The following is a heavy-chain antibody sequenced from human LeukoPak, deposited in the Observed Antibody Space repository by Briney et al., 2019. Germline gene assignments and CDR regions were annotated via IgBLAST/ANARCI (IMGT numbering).Heavy chain of an antibody. V-gene: IGHV3-74*01. D-gene: IGHD2-8*02. CDR2: INSDGSRT. J-gene: IGHJ5*02. CDR1: KFSFSAYW. Sequence: PGGSLRLSCAASKFSFSAYWMHWVRQAPGKGLVWVSRINSDGSRTNYADSVKGRFTISRDNAKNTWYLQMNSLRAEDTAVYYCARVLTGSWDWFDPWGQGTLVTVSS. CDR3: ARVLTGSWDWFDP.